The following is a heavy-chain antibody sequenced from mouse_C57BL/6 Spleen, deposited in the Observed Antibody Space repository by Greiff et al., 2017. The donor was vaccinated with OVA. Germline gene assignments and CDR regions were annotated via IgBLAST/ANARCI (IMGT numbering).Heavy chain of an antibody. CDR1: GYTFTDYY. D-gene: IGHD1-1*01. J-gene: IGHJ1*03. CDR2: INPNNGGT. Sequence: VQLQQSGPELVKPGASVKISCKASGYTFTDYYMNWVKQSHGKSLEWIGDINPNNGGTSYNQKFKGKATLTVDKSSSTAYMELRSLTSEDSAVYYCARDYGSRMWYCDVWGTGTTVTVSS. V-gene: IGHV1-26*01. CDR3: ARDYGSRMWYCDV.